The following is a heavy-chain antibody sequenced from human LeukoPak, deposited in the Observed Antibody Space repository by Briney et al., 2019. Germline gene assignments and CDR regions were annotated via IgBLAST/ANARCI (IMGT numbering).Heavy chain of an antibody. CDR3: ATFYGSGSYRVDY. CDR2: IYTSGST. CDR1: GGSISSYY. J-gene: IGHJ4*02. V-gene: IGHV4-4*07. Sequence: PSETLSLTCTVSGGSISSYYWSWIRQPAGKGLEWIGRIYTSGSTYYNPSLKSRVTISVDTSKNQFSLKLSSVTAADTAVYYCATFYGSGSYRVDYWGQGTLVTVSS. D-gene: IGHD3-10*01.